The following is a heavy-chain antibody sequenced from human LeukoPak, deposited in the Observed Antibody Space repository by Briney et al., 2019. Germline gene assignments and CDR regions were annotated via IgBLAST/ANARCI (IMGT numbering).Heavy chain of an antibody. CDR1: GFTFSSYA. J-gene: IGHJ4*02. CDR3: ARDPLSIAVAGTQPPDY. CDR2: ISYDGSNK. Sequence: GGSLRLSCAASGFTFSSYAMHWVRQAPGKGLEWVAVISYDGSNKYYADSVKGRFTISRDNSKNTLYLQMNSLRAEDTAVYYWARDPLSIAVAGTQPPDYWGQGTLVTVSS. D-gene: IGHD6-19*01. V-gene: IGHV3-30-3*01.